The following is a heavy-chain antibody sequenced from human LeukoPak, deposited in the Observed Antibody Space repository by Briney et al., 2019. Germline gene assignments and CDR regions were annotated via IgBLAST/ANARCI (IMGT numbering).Heavy chain of an antibody. D-gene: IGHD3-10*01. Sequence: GGSLRLSCAASGFTFSGSALHWVRQASGKGLEWVGRIRSTANGYATAYAASVKGRFTISRDDSKNTAYLQMDSLKTEDTTVYYCTGNYYGSGSYADFDYWGQGTLVTVSS. CDR1: GFTFSGSA. CDR3: TGNYYGSGSYADFDY. J-gene: IGHJ4*02. CDR2: IRSTANGYAT. V-gene: IGHV3-73*01.